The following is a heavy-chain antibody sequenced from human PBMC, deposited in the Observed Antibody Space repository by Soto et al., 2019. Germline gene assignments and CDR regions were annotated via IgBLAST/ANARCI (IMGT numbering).Heavy chain of an antibody. J-gene: IGHJ5*02. D-gene: IGHD3-16*01. Sequence: GESLKISCAASGFTFSSYSMNWVRQAPGKGLEWVSFIGSSSGTIFYADSVKGRFTISRDNAKNSLYLQMNSLRDEDTAVYYCAREEYVGFNCFAPWGQGTLVTVSS. CDR3: AREEYVGFNCFAP. V-gene: IGHV3-48*02. CDR1: GFTFSSYS. CDR2: IGSSSGTI.